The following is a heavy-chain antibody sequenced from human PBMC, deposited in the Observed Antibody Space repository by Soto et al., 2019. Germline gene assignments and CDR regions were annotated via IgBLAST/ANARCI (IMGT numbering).Heavy chain of an antibody. Sequence: ASVKVSCKASGYTFTSYYMHWVRQAPGQGLEWMGIINPSGGSTSYAQKFQGRVTMTRDTSTSTVYMELSSLRSEDTAVYYCAREMGYYGSGTLYYYYGMDVWGQGTTVTVSS. CDR1: GYTFTSYY. CDR3: AREMGYYGSGTLYYYYGMDV. V-gene: IGHV1-46*03. CDR2: INPSGGST. D-gene: IGHD3-10*01. J-gene: IGHJ6*02.